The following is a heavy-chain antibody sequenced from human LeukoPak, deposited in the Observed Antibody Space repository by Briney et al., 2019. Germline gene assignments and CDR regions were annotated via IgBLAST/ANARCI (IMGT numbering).Heavy chain of an antibody. J-gene: IGHJ6*02. CDR3: ARDYFDSSGSVSSIYGLDV. CDR2: MNTNSGNT. V-gene: IGHV1-8*01. CDR1: GYSFTTYD. Sequence: ASVRVSCKASGYSFTTYDINWVRQATGQGLEWMGWMNTNSGNTGYAPKFQGRVTMTRDTSIDTAYMELSSLKSEDTAVHYCARDYFDSSGSVSSIYGLDVWGQGTTVIVSS. D-gene: IGHD3-22*01.